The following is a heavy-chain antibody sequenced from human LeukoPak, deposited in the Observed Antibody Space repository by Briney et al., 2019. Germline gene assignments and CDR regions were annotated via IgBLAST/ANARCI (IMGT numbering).Heavy chain of an antibody. Sequence: GGSLRLSCAVSGFTFTSYWMNWVRQAPGKGLERVASIRRDGGEKSYVDSVKGRFTISRDNTKNSLYLQMSSLRAEDTAVYYCARDGTAAGLYFDLWGQGTLVTVSS. CDR3: ARDGTAAGLYFDL. D-gene: IGHD6-13*01. CDR2: IRRDGGEK. V-gene: IGHV3-7*01. CDR1: GFTFTSYW. J-gene: IGHJ4*01.